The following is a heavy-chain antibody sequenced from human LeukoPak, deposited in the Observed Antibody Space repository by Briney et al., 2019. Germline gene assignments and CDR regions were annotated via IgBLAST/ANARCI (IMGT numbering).Heavy chain of an antibody. CDR1: GGTFSSSA. CDR3: ARGQGDSSGYYSHDY. Sequence: ASVKVSCKASGGTFSSSAISWVRQATGQGLEWMGWMNPNSGNTDYAQKFQGRVTMTRNTSISTAYMELSSLRSEDTAVYYCARGQGDSSGYYSHDYWGQGTLVTVSS. V-gene: IGHV1-8*02. D-gene: IGHD3-22*01. J-gene: IGHJ4*02. CDR2: MNPNSGNT.